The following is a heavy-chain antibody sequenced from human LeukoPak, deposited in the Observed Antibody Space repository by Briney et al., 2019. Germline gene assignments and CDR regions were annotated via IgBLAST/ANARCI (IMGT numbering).Heavy chain of an antibody. J-gene: IGHJ4*02. D-gene: IGHD1-26*01. V-gene: IGHV3-23*01. CDR3: ARYSGSYYYPPAWDL. Sequence: GGSLRLSCAASGFTFSNNAMSWVRQAPGKGLEWVSATGTSGGSAYYADSVKGRFTISRDNSKNTLYLQMDSLRADDMAVYYCARYSGSYYYPPAWDLWGQGTLVTVSS. CDR2: TGTSGGSA. CDR1: GFTFSNNA.